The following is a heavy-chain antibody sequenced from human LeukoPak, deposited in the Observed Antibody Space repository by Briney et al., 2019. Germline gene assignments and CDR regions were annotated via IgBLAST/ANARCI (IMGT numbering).Heavy chain of an antibody. J-gene: IGHJ1*01. Sequence: PSQTLSLTCTGSGGSISSGDSSWSWIRQSPGKGLEWIGSIYYSGSTFYNPSLQSRITISLDTSKRQFSLELISVTAADTAVYYCARSSSWYRDGGYFQHWGQGTLVTVSS. CDR3: ARSSSWYRDGGYFQH. CDR2: IYYSGST. D-gene: IGHD6-13*01. V-gene: IGHV4-30-4*01. CDR1: GGSISSGDSS.